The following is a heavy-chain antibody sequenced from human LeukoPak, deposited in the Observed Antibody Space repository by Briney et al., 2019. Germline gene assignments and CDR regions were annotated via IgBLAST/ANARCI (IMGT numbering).Heavy chain of an antibody. CDR2: ISSTGSTI. V-gene: IGHV3-11*01. CDR3: ASQMYYYDSSGFDY. CDR1: GFTFSDYY. Sequence: PGGSLRLSCVASGFTFSDYYMSWIRQAPGKGLEWVSYISSTGSTIYYADSVKGRFTISRDNAKNSLYLQMNSLRVEDTAVYYCASQMYYYDSSGFDYWGQGTLVTVSS. D-gene: IGHD3-22*01. J-gene: IGHJ4*02.